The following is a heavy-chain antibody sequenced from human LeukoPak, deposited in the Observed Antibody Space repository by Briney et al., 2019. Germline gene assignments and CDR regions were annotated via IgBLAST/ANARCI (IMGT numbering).Heavy chain of an antibody. CDR2: INQDGSEN. D-gene: IGHD5-12*01. Sequence: GGSLRLSCAASGFSFSTYWMSWVRQAPGKGLEWVANINQDGSENYYVDSVKGRFTISRDNAKNSLSLQMNSLRAEDTAVYYCARGKASGGYSGYGLDAFDIWGQGTMVTVSS. J-gene: IGHJ3*02. V-gene: IGHV3-7*02. CDR3: ARGKASGGYSGYGLDAFDI. CDR1: GFSFSTYW.